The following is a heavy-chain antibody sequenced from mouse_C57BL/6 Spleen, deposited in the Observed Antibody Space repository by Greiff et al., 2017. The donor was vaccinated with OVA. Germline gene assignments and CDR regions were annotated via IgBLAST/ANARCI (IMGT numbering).Heavy chain of an antibody. Sequence: VKLQQPGAELVKPGASVKVSCKASGYTFTSYWMHWVKQRPGQGLEWIGRIHPSDSDTNYNQKFKGKATLTVDKSSSTAYMQLSSLTSEDSAVYYCAMYPNYGAMDYWGQGTSVTVSS. CDR3: AMYPNYGAMDY. J-gene: IGHJ4*01. CDR2: IHPSDSDT. CDR1: GYTFTSYW. D-gene: IGHD1-1*01. V-gene: IGHV1-74*01.